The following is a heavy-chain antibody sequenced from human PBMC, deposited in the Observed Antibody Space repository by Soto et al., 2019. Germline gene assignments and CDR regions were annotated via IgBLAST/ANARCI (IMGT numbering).Heavy chain of an antibody. CDR1: GGTFSSYT. Sequence: QVQLVQSGAEVKKPGSSVKVSCKASGGTFSSYTISWVRQAPGQGLEWMGRIIPILGIANYAQKFQGRVTITEDKSTSTAYMELSSLRSEDTAVYYCARGRVAAEDYYYYGMDVWGQGTTVTVSS. CDR2: IIPILGIA. D-gene: IGHD6-13*01. CDR3: ARGRVAAEDYYYYGMDV. V-gene: IGHV1-69*02. J-gene: IGHJ6*02.